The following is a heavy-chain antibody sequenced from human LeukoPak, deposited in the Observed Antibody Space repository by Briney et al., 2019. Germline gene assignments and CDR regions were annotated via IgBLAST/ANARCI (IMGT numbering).Heavy chain of an antibody. CDR3: VRAWQWLPPDS. Sequence: SETLSLTCTVSGGSISSYYWTWIRQPAGKGLEWIGRIHTSGSTNYNPSLKSRVTMSADTSKNQFSLKLTSVTAADTAVYYCVRAWQWLPPDSWGQGTLVTVSS. CDR2: IHTSGST. D-gene: IGHD6-19*01. J-gene: IGHJ4*02. CDR1: GGSISSYY. V-gene: IGHV4-4*07.